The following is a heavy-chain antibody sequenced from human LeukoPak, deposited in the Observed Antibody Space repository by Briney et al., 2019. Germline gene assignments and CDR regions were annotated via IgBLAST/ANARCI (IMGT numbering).Heavy chain of an antibody. V-gene: IGHV1-69*13. Sequence: SVKVSCKASGGTFSSYAINWVRQAPGQGLEWMGGIIPIFGTANYAQKFQGRVTITADESTSTAYMVLSSLRSEDTAVYYCARISKTSEYFQHWGQDTLVTVSS. CDR2: IIPIFGTA. CDR3: ARISKTSEYFQH. CDR1: GGTFSSYA. J-gene: IGHJ1*01.